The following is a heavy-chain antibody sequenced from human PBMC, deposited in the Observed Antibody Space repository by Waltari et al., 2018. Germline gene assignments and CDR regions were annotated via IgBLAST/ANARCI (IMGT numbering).Heavy chain of an antibody. Sequence: QVQLVESGGGVVQPGRSLRLPCAAAGFTLSSYGMHWVRQAPGKGLEWLAVIWYDGSNKYYADSVKGRFTISRDNSKSTVYLQMNSLRAEDTAVYYCARAGFVCSGGSCYGDYWGQGTLVTVSS. CDR1: GFTLSSYG. CDR3: ARAGFVCSGGSCYGDY. V-gene: IGHV3-33*08. CDR2: IWYDGSNK. D-gene: IGHD2-15*01. J-gene: IGHJ4*02.